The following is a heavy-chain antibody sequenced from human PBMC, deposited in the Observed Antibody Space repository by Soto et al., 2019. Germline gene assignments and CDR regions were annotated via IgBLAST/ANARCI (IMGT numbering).Heavy chain of an antibody. V-gene: IGHV4-4*07. CDR1: GASISSFN. D-gene: IGHD6-13*01. Sequence: SETLSLTCSVSGASISSFNWNWVRQPAGKGPEWVGRLNIAGTINYNPSLKSRITMSMDTSKNQISLHLRSVTAADTAIYYCARDRGEYTSSWFWYSSHWGHGTLVTVS. CDR3: ARDRGEYTSSWFWYSSH. J-gene: IGHJ1*01. CDR2: LNIAGTI.